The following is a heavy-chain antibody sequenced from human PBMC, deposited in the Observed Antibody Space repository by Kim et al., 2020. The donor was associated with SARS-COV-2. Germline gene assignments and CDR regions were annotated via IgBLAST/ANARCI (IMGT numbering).Heavy chain of an antibody. V-gene: IGHV4-59*13. CDR1: GGSISSYY. Sequence: SETLSLTCTVSGGSISSYYWSWIRQPPGKGLEWIGYIYYSVSTNYNPSLKSRVTMSVDTSKNQFSLKLSSMTAADTAVYYCARDRGADYSNEFDYWGQGTLVTVSS. CDR3: ARDRGADYSNEFDY. J-gene: IGHJ4*02. D-gene: IGHD4-4*01. CDR2: IYYSVST.